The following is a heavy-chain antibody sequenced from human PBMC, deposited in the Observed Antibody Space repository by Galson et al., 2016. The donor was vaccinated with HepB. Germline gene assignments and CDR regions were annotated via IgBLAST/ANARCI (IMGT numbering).Heavy chain of an antibody. V-gene: IGHV3-7*03. CDR1: GFTFTSYW. Sequence: SLRLSCAASGFTFTSYWMTWVRQAPGKGLEWVANINGDGSETYYVDSVKGRFTISRDNGRNSLFLQMNSLRAEDTAVYYCARDTGGGSFDYWGQGTLVTVSS. J-gene: IGHJ4*02. CDR3: ARDTGGGSFDY. CDR2: INGDGSET. D-gene: IGHD3-16*01.